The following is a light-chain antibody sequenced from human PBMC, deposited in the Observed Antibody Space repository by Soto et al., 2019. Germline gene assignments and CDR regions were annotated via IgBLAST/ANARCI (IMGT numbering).Light chain of an antibody. CDR3: MQAVQRPIT. Sequence: TEMAQSPLSVPSIPREPASISCRSSQSLQQSNGYNYLDWYLQKPGQSPRLLIYCGSNRASGAPDRFSGSGSGTDFTLNISRVEAEDVGVYYCMQAVQRPITFGQGTRLEIK. V-gene: IGKV2-28*01. CDR2: CGS. CDR1: QSLQQSNGYNY. J-gene: IGKJ5*01.